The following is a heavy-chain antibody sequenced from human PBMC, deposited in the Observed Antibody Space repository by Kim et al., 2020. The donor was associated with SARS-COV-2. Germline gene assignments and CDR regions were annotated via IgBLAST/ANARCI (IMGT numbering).Heavy chain of an antibody. J-gene: IGHJ5*02. Sequence: GGSLRLSCAASGFTFSSYAMSWVRQAPGKGLEWVSAISGSGGSTYYADSVKGRFTISRDNSKNTLYLQMNSLRAEDTAVYYCAKDPRGITKNLNWFDPWGQGTLVTVSS. CDR2: ISGSGGST. V-gene: IGHV3-23*01. D-gene: IGHD3-10*01. CDR1: GFTFSSYA. CDR3: AKDPRGITKNLNWFDP.